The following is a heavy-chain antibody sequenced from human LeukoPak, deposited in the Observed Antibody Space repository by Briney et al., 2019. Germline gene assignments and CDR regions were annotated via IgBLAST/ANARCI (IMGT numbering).Heavy chain of an antibody. CDR2: IYYSGST. J-gene: IGHJ4*02. Sequence: NPSETLSLTCTVSGGSISSSSYYWGWIRQPPGKGLEWIGSIYYSGSTYYNPSLKSRVTISVDTSKNQFSLKLSSVTAADTAVYYCARDLVVGATSPSSSYFDYWGQGTLVTVSS. V-gene: IGHV4-39*07. CDR1: GGSISSSSYY. D-gene: IGHD1-26*01. CDR3: ARDLVVGATSPSSSYFDY.